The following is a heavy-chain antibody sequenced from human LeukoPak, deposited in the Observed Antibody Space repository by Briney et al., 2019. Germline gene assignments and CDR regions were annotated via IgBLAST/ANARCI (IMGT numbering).Heavy chain of an antibody. CDR1: GFTFSNYS. V-gene: IGHV3-30*04. Sequence: PGGSLRLSCVASGFTFSNYSLHWVRQAPGKGLEWVAVISYDGSRGYYADSVKGRFTTSRDNSKNTLFLQMNSLRAEDTAIYYCAKYGPQDSGSSHFDYWGQGALVTVSS. J-gene: IGHJ4*02. CDR2: ISYDGSRG. CDR3: AKYGPQDSGSSHFDY. D-gene: IGHD1-26*01.